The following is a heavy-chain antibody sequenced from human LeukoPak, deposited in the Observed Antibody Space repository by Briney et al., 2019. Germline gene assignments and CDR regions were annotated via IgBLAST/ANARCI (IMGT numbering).Heavy chain of an antibody. J-gene: IGHJ6*03. V-gene: IGHV3-30-3*01. D-gene: IGHD3-3*01. CDR2: ISYDGSNK. CDR3: ASTRGDFWTPRGYYYMDV. CDR1: GFTFSSYA. Sequence: GGSLRLSCAASGFTFSSYAMHWVRQAPGKGLEWVAVISYDGSNKYYADSVKGRFTISRDNSKNTLYLQMNSLRAEDTAVYYCASTRGDFWTPRGYYYMDVWGKGTTVTVSS.